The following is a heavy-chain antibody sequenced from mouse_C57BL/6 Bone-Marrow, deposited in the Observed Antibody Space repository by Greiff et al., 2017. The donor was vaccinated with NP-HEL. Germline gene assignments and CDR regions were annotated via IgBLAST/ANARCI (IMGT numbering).Heavy chain of an antibody. CDR3: ARGGLRRAMDY. Sequence: QVQLQQSGAELARPGASVKLSCKASGYTFTSYGISWVKQRTGQGLEWIGEVYPRSGNTYYNEKFKGKATLTADKSSSTAYMELRSLTSEDSAVYFCARGGLRRAMDYWGQGPSVTVSS. CDR2: VYPRSGNT. V-gene: IGHV1-81*01. CDR1: GYTFTSYG. J-gene: IGHJ4*01. D-gene: IGHD2-4*01.